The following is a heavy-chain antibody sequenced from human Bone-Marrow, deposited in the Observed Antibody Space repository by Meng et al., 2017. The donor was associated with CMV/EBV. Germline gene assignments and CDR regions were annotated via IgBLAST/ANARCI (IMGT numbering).Heavy chain of an antibody. J-gene: IGHJ4*02. D-gene: IGHD6-6*01. V-gene: IGHV5-51*01. CDR3: AGHAFSTSSPPDD. CDR2: IYPSDSET. CDR1: GYNFHPYW. Sequence: TVSRKGSGYNFHPYWNGWVRQLPGKGLEWMGIIYPSDSETKYSPSFQGQVTISADNSINTAHLQWGTLKAPDSAMYYCAGHAFSTSSPPDDWGQGTRVTGSS.